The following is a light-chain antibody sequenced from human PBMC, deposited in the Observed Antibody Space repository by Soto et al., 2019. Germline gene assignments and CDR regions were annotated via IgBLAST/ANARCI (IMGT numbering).Light chain of an antibody. V-gene: IGLV2-8*01. CDR3: SSFEASNNLL. J-gene: IGLJ2*01. Sequence: QSALTQPPSASGSPGQSVTISCTGTASDIGGYDYVSWYQQHPGKAPKLMIYEVSKRPSGVPDRFSGSKSGNTASLTVSGLQVEDEADYYCSSFEASNNLLFGGGTKLTVL. CDR1: ASDIGGYDY. CDR2: EVS.